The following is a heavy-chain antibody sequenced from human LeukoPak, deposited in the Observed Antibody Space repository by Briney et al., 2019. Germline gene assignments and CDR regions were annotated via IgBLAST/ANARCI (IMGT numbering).Heavy chain of an antibody. CDR1: GYSTSSGYY. CDR3: ARQGAVVVITTSFDY. V-gene: IGHV4-38-2*01. CDR2: IYHSGST. D-gene: IGHD3-22*01. J-gene: IGHJ4*02. Sequence: SETLSLTCAVSGYSTSSGYYWGWIRQPPGKGLGWIGSIYHSGSTYYNPSLKSRVTISVDTSKNQFSLKLSSVTAADTAVYYCARQGAVVVITTSFDYWGQGTLVTVSS.